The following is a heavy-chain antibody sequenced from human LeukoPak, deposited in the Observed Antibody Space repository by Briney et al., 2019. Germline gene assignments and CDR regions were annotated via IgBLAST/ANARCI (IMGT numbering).Heavy chain of an antibody. J-gene: IGHJ4*02. Sequence: SETLSLTCTVSGGSITGFYWSWIRQSPGKGLEWIGFVYYSGSTNNNPSLKSRVTISIQTSKNQFSLKLSSVTAADTAVYYCARSTYVFWSGYDYWGQGTLVTASS. CDR2: VYYSGST. CDR3: ARSTYVFWSGYDY. CDR1: GGSITGFY. V-gene: IGHV4-59*08. D-gene: IGHD3/OR15-3a*01.